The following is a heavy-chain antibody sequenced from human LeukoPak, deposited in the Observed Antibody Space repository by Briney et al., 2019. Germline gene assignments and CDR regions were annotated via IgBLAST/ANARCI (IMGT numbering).Heavy chain of an antibody. Sequence: GGPLRLSCAASGFTFSYYGMHWVRQAPCRGMKWVAVIWYDGSNKYYADSVKGRFTISRDNSKNTLYLQMNSLRAEDTAVCYCAKERLELRSLDYWGQGTLVTVSS. CDR3: AKERLELRSLDY. CDR2: IWYDGSNK. J-gene: IGHJ4*02. V-gene: IGHV3-33*06. D-gene: IGHD1-7*01. CDR1: GFTFSYYG.